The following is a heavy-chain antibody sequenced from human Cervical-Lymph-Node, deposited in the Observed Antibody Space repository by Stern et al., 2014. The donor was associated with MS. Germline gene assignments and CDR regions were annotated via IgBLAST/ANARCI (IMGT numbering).Heavy chain of an antibody. Sequence: QVQLQESGPGLVKPSATLSLTCTVSGGSISSHYWTWMRQPPGQGLEWIGYIHYSGSTRYNPALKTRVTMSVDTSKNHIPLRLSSVTAADTAVYYCVRYCGGGSCPDVWGQGTTVTVSS. CDR1: GGSISSHY. J-gene: IGHJ6*02. CDR3: VRYCGGGSCPDV. V-gene: IGHV4-59*11. CDR2: IHYSGST. D-gene: IGHD2-15*01.